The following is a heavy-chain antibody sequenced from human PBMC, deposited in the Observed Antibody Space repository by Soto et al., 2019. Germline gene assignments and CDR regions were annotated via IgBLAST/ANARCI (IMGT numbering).Heavy chain of an antibody. CDR3: ARSYYYDSTGYYRTFDY. V-gene: IGHV3-23*01. CDR1: GLMFGQYA. CDR2: VGPGGAST. Sequence: LRLSCAASGLMFGQYAMSWVRLAPGKGLEWVSVVGPGGASTFYADSVRGRFTISRDNSENTLYLQMNSLRAADTALYFCARSYYYDSTGYYRTFDYWGPGTLVTVSS. J-gene: IGHJ4*02. D-gene: IGHD3-22*01.